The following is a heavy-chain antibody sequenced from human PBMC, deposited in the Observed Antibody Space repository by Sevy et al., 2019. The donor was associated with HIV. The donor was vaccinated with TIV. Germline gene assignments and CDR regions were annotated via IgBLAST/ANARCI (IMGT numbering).Heavy chain of an antibody. CDR2: IEFDGSSQ. J-gene: IGHJ4*02. CDR3: AKNTAAVGVGRFDY. V-gene: IGHV3-30*02. Sequence: GGSLRLSCAASGFTFSYSGMHWVRQAPGKGLEWVTLIEFDGSSQYYADSVKGRFTILRDNSKNTLYLHMNSLRTDDTALYYCAKNTAAVGVGRFDYWGQGALVTVSS. D-gene: IGHD2-8*01. CDR1: GFTFSYSG.